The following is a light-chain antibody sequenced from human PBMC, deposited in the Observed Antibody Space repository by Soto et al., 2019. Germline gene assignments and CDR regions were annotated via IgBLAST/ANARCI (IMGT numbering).Light chain of an antibody. CDR3: CSFTGTTIGV. Sequence: QSVLTQPPSASGSPGQSVTISCTGTSSDVGRYNRVSWYQHYPGKAPKLMIYEVTKRPSEVPDRFSGSKSGNTASLTVSGLQAEDEADYYCCSFTGTTIGVFGGGTKVTVL. J-gene: IGLJ2*01. V-gene: IGLV2-8*01. CDR2: EVT. CDR1: SSDVGRYNR.